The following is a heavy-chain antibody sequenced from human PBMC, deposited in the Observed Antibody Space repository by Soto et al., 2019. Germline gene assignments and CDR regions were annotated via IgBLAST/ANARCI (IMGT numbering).Heavy chain of an antibody. V-gene: IGHV1-69*01. CDR2: IIPMFEKT. CDR3: SYSSSPLGVAF. Sequence: QVQLVQSGAEVKKPGSSVKVSCKASGGTFSSYVISWGRQAPGQGLEWMGGIIPMFEKTTYAQRFQGRVTLTADESTSTAYMELSSVRSEDTASYFSSYSSSPLGVAFWGQGTLVTVSS. J-gene: IGHJ4*02. D-gene: IGHD6-13*01. CDR1: GGTFSSYV.